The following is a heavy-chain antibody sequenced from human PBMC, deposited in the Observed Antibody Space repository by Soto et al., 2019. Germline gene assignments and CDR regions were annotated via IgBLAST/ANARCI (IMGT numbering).Heavy chain of an antibody. Sequence: GESLKISCAASGFTFSSYWMSWVRQAPGKGLEWVANIKHDGSEKYYVDSLKGRFTISRDNAKNSLYLQMDSLRAEDTAVYYCARDAQNYDFWSGYYTTFYYMDVWGKGTTVTVSS. J-gene: IGHJ6*03. CDR2: IKHDGSEK. CDR1: GFTFSSYW. V-gene: IGHV3-7*01. D-gene: IGHD3-3*01. CDR3: ARDAQNYDFWSGYYTTFYYMDV.